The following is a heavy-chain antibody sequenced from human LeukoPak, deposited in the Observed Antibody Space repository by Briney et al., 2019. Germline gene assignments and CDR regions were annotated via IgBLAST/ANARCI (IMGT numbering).Heavy chain of an antibody. D-gene: IGHD3-22*01. CDR1: GFTFSSYW. V-gene: IGHV3-7*01. J-gene: IGHJ4*02. CDR2: IKQDGSEK. CDR3: AKLELYYDSSGYYYFDY. Sequence: GGSLRLSCAASGFTFSSYWMSWVRQAPGKGLEWVANIKQDGSEKYYVDSVKGRFTTSRDNAKNSLYLQMNSLRAEDTALYYRAKLELYYDSSGYYYFDYWGQGTLVTVSS.